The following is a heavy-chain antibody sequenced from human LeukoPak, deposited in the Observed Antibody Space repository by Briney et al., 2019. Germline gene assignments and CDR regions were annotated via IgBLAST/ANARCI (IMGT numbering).Heavy chain of an antibody. J-gene: IGHJ4*02. Sequence: GGSLRLSCAASGFTFRSYWMQWVRQAPGRGLVWVSRINSDGSSTAYADPVKGRFTISRDNVKNTLYLQMNSLRGEDTAVYYCAGGRPYYFVSSGDWGQVTLVTVSS. D-gene: IGHD3-22*01. V-gene: IGHV3-74*01. CDR1: GFTFRSYW. CDR2: INSDGSST. CDR3: AGGRPYYFVSSGD.